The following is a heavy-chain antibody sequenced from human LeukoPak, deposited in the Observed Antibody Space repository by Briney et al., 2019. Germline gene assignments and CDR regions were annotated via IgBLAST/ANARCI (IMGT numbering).Heavy chain of an antibody. CDR2: ISAYNGYT. J-gene: IGHJ6*02. CDR3: ATDPGETVPAAKGPRGDYCYGMDV. V-gene: IGHV1-18*01. Sequence: ASVKVSCKASGYTFTSYGISWVRQAPGQGLEWMGWISAYNGYTNYAQNFQGRVTMTTDASTSTAYMELRSLRSDDTAVYYCATDPGETVPAAKGPRGDYCYGMDVWGQGTTVTVSS. CDR1: GYTFTSYG. D-gene: IGHD2-2*01.